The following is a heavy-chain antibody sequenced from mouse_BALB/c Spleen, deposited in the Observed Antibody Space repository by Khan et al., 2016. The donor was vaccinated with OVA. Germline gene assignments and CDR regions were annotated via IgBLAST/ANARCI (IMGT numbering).Heavy chain of an antibody. V-gene: IGHV2-2*02. CDR1: GFSLTSYG. J-gene: IGHJ4*01. D-gene: IGHD2-14*01. CDR2: IWSGGST. Sequence: QVQLKESGPGLVQPSQSLSITCTVSGFSLTSYGVHWVRQSPGKGLEWLGVIWSGGSTDYNAAFISRLSISKDNSKSQVFFKMNSLQANDTAIYYCARIFIGTSDYAMDYWGQGTSLTVSS. CDR3: ARIFIGTSDYAMDY.